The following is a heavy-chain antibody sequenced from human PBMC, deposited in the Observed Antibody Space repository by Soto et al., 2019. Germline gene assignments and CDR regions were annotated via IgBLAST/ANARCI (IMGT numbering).Heavy chain of an antibody. CDR1: GFTFSTYG. V-gene: IGHV3-33*01. CDR2: LWFDGSNK. J-gene: IGHJ4*02. Sequence: GGSLRLSCAASGFTFSTYGMHWVRQAPGKGLEWVAVLWFDGSNKYYGDSVKGRFTISRDNSKSTLFLQMNSLRAEDTAVYYCARSSRGSPYVPNDYWGQGTLVTVSS. D-gene: IGHD6-25*01. CDR3: ARSSRGSPYVPNDY.